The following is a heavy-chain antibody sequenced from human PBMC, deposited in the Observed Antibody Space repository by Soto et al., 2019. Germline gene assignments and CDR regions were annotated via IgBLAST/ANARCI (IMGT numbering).Heavy chain of an antibody. CDR2: IYYSGST. CDR3: ASRRMVATGYYGMDV. Sequence: ASETLSLTCTVSGGSISSYYWSWIRQPPGKGLEWIGYIYYSGSTNYNPSLKSRVTISVDTSKNQFSLKLSSVTAADTAVYYCASRRMVATGYYGMDVWGQGTTVTVSS. V-gene: IGHV4-59*08. J-gene: IGHJ6*02. CDR1: GGSISSYY. D-gene: IGHD5-12*01.